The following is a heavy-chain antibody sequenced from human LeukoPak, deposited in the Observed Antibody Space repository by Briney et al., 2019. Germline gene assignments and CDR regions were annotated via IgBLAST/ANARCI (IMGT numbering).Heavy chain of an antibody. V-gene: IGHV4-4*07. Sequence: SETLSLTCTVSGVSISSYYWSWIRQPAGKGLEWIGRVYTSGSTNYNPSLKSRVTMSVDTSKNQFSLKLTSVTAADTAVYYCARDLSYSSSPGLDYWGQGTLVTVSS. CDR3: ARDLSYSSSPGLDY. D-gene: IGHD6-6*01. J-gene: IGHJ4*02. CDR2: VYTSGST. CDR1: GVSISSYY.